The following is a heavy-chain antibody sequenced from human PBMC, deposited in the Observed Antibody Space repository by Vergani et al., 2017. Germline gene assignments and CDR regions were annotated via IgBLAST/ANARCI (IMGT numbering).Heavy chain of an antibody. CDR3: ARDQSPYYYDSSGYDYFDY. D-gene: IGHD3-22*01. J-gene: IGHJ4*02. V-gene: IGHV3-21*01. CDR2: ISSSSSYI. CDR1: GFTFSSYS. Sequence: EVQLVESGGGLVKPGGSLRLSCAASGFTFSSYSMNWVRQAPGKGLEWVSSISSSSSYINYADSVKGRFTISRDNAKNSLYLQMNSLRAEDTAVYYCARDQSPYYYDSSGYDYFDYWGQGTLVTVSS.